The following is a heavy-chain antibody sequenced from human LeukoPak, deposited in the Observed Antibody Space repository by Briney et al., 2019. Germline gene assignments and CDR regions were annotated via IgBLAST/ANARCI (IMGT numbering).Heavy chain of an antibody. CDR2: ISGSGDNT. V-gene: IGHV3-23*01. CDR3: AKVRKQQLVMGYYFDY. D-gene: IGHD6-13*01. J-gene: IGHJ4*02. Sequence: GGSLRLSCAASGFTFNSYAMRWVRQAPRKGLEWVSAISGSGDNTYYADSVKGRFTISRDNSKNTLYLQMNSLRAEDTAVYYCAKVRKQQLVMGYYFDYWGQGPLVTVSS. CDR1: GFTFNSYA.